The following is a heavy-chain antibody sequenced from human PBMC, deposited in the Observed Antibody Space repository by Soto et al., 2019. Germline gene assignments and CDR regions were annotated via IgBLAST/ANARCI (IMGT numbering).Heavy chain of an antibody. D-gene: IGHD3-22*01. CDR1: GGSISSSSYH. J-gene: IGHJ4*02. CDR3: ARQSYDSSDYFDY. CDR2: IYYSGST. V-gene: IGHV4-39*01. Sequence: PSETLSLTCTVSGGSISSSSYHWGWIRQPPGKGLEWIGSIYYSGSTYYNPSLKSRVTISVDTSRIHFSLKLISVTAADTAVYYCARQSYDSSDYFDYWGQGTLVTVSS.